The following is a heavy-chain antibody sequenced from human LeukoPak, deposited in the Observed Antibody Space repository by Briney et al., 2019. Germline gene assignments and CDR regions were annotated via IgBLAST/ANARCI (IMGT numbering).Heavy chain of an antibody. V-gene: IGHV4-39*07. CDR2: LYYSGST. D-gene: IGHD5-18*01. J-gene: IGHJ4*02. CDR3: ARETGYSYGYFDY. Sequence: VRQAPGNEREGMGSLYYSGSTYYNPSLKSRVTISVDTSKNQFSLKLSSVTAADTAVYYCARETGYSYGYFDYWGQGTLVTVSS.